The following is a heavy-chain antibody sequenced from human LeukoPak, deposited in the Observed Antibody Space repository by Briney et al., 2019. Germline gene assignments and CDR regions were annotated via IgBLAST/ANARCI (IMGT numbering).Heavy chain of an antibody. J-gene: IGHJ4*02. Sequence: GGTLRLPCAASGFTFSNYYVHWVRQPPGKGLEWVSAISGSGGSTYYADSVKGRFTISRDNSKNTLYLQMNSLRAEDTAVYYCARRAGAYSHPYDYWGQGTLVTVSS. V-gene: IGHV3-23*01. CDR3: ARRAGAYSHPYDY. CDR2: ISGSGGST. CDR1: GFTFSNYY. D-gene: IGHD4/OR15-4a*01.